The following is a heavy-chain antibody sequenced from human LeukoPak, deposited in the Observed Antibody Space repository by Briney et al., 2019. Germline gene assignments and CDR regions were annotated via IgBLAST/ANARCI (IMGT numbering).Heavy chain of an antibody. V-gene: IGHV3-43*02. CDR3: AKTLTSRWSESLGY. CDR2: ISGNGGRT. CDR1: GFTFDDYA. J-gene: IGHJ4*02. Sequence: GGSLRLSCAASGFTFDDYAMHWVRQAPGRGLEWVSVISGNGGRTYYADSAKGRFTISRDNSNNSLYLQMNSLRTEDTALYYCAKTLTSRWSESLGYWGQGTLVSVSS. D-gene: IGHD6-13*01.